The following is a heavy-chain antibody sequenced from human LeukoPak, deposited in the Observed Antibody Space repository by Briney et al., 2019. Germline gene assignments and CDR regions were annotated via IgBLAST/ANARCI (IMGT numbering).Heavy chain of an antibody. Sequence: PSETLSLTCTVSGGSISSSSYYWGWIRQPPGKGLEWIGSIYYSGSTYYNPSLKSRVTISVDTSKNQFSLKLSSVTAADTAVYYCARYLSSPGQYYFDYWGQGTLVTVSS. V-gene: IGHV4-39*07. CDR1: GGSISSSSYY. D-gene: IGHD2/OR15-2a*01. J-gene: IGHJ4*02. CDR2: IYYSGST. CDR3: ARYLSSPGQYYFDY.